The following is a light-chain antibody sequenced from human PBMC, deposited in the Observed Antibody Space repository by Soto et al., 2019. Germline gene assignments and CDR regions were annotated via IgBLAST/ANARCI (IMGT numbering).Light chain of an antibody. CDR2: AAS. CDR1: QSVGRNY. V-gene: IGKV3-20*01. J-gene: IGKJ1*01. Sequence: EIVLTQFPGTLSLSPGERATLSCRASQSVGRNYVAWYQQKPGQAPRVIIYAASNRASGIPDRFRGSGSGSDFALAICRLEPEDFAVYYCQQYGTSPWAFGQGPKVEIK. CDR3: QQYGTSPWA.